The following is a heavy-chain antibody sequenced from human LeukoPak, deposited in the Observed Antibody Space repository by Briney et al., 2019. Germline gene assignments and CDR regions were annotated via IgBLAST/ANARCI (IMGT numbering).Heavy chain of an antibody. CDR1: GGSFSGYY. CDR3: ARVRDTYYYDSSRQQFDY. J-gene: IGHJ4*02. CDR2: INHSGST. D-gene: IGHD3-22*01. V-gene: IGHV4-34*01. Sequence: SETLSLTCAVYGGSFSGYYWSWIRQPPGKGLEWIGEINHSGSTNYNPSLKSRVTISADTSKNQFSLKLSSVTAADTAVYYCARVRDTYYYDSSRQQFDYWGQGTLVTVSS.